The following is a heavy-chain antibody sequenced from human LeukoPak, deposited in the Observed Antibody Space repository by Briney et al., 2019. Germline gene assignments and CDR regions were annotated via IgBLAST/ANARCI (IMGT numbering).Heavy chain of an antibody. CDR3: ARSFHYGSGSYSYYFDF. J-gene: IGHJ4*02. Sequence: SETLSLTCTVSGDSIRSFYWSWIRQPPGKGLEWIGYIYNTGSTDYNPPLKGRVTISIDTSKKQFSLRLSSVTAADTAVYYCARSFHYGSGSYSYYFDFWSQGTLVTVSS. D-gene: IGHD3-10*01. V-gene: IGHV4-59*08. CDR2: IYNTGST. CDR1: GDSIRSFY.